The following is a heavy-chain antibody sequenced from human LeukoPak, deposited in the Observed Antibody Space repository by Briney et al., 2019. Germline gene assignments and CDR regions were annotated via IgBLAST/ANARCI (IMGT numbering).Heavy chain of an antibody. CDR3: AKGNYSSGWSYFDY. V-gene: IGHV3-23*01. CDR1: GFTFSNSA. CDR2: LSGSGITT. D-gene: IGHD6-19*01. Sequence: GGSLRFSCAASGFTFSNSAMSWVRQAPGKGLEWVSTLSGSGITTYYADSVKGRFTISRDNSKNTLYLQMNSLRAEDTAVYYCAKGNYSSGWSYFDYWGHGTLVTVSS. J-gene: IGHJ4*01.